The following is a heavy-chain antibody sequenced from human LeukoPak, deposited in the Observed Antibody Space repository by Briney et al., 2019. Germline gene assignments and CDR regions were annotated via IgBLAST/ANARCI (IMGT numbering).Heavy chain of an antibody. CDR2: IIPIFGTA. D-gene: IGHD1-26*01. V-gene: IGHV1-69*06. Sequence: SVRVSCKASGGTFSSYAISWVRQAPGQGLEWMGRIIPIFGTANYAQKFQGRVTITADKSTSSAYMELSSLRSEDTAVYYCAYSGSYWAPPYWGQGTLVSVSS. CDR1: GGTFSSYA. J-gene: IGHJ4*02. CDR3: AYSGSYWAPPY.